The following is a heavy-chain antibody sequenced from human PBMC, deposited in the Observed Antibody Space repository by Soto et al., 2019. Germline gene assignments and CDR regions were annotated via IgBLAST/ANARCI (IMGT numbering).Heavy chain of an antibody. J-gene: IGHJ6*02. CDR3: ARQQLVGYRDYYCYGMDV. V-gene: IGHV1-69*12. D-gene: IGHD5-18*01. CDR1: GGTFSSYA. Sequence: QVQLVQSGAEVKKPGSSVKVSCKASGGTFSSYAISWVRQAPGQGLEWMGGIIPIFGTANYAQKFQGRVTITADESTSTDYMELSSLRSEDTAVYYCARQQLVGYRDYYCYGMDVWGQGTTVTVSS. CDR2: IIPIFGTA.